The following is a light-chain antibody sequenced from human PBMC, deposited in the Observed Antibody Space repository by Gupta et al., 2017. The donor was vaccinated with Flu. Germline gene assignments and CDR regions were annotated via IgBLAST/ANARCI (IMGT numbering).Light chain of an antibody. Sequence: VTRSECQGERATLSCKASEGVTSEQFSLVQDKPRQAPRVLMSGATYRETGIPDRFSGSGSGTDFTLTISNLQAEDVAVYYCQQFDSVPWTFGPGTSVEIK. CDR2: GAT. CDR3: QQFDSVPWT. CDR1: EGVTSEQ. V-gene: IGKV3D-15*01. J-gene: IGKJ1*01.